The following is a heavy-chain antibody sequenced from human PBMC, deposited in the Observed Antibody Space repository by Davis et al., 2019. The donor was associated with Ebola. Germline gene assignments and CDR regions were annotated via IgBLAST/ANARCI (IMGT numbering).Heavy chain of an antibody. Sequence: ASVKVSCKASGYTFTGYYMHWVRQAPGQGLEWMGWINPNSGGTNYAQKFQGWVTMTRNTSISTAYMELSSLRSEDTAVYYCARGLKYARSLLYWGQGTLVTVSS. V-gene: IGHV1-2*04. J-gene: IGHJ4*02. CDR2: INPNSGGT. CDR1: GYTFTGYY. CDR3: ARGLKYARSLLY. D-gene: IGHD2-8*01.